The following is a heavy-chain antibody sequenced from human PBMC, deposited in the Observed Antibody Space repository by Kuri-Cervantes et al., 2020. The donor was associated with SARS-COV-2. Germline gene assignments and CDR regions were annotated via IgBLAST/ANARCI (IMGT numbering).Heavy chain of an antibody. CDR3: ARTSAGETRHYFDY. CDR2: IYYSGST. CDR1: GGSISSHY. J-gene: IGHJ4*02. V-gene: IGHV4-59*11. Sequence: SETLSLTCTVSGGSISSHYWSWIRQPPGKGLEWIGYIYYSGSTNYNPSLKSRVTISVDTSKNQFSLKLSSVTAVDTAVYYCARTSAGETRHYFDYWGQGTLVTVSS. D-gene: IGHD7-27*01.